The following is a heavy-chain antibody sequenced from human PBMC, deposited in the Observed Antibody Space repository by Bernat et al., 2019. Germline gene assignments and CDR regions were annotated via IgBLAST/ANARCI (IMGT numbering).Heavy chain of an antibody. CDR1: GFTFSSYG. V-gene: IGHV3-33*01. CDR3: ARDGDIVVVPAVGFDY. CDR2: IWYDGSNK. J-gene: IGHJ4*02. Sequence: QVQLVESGGGVVQPGRSLRLSCAASGFTFSSYGMHWVRQAPVKGLEWVAVIWYDGSNKYYADSVKGRFTISRDNSKNTLYLQMNSLRAEDTAVYYCARDGDIVVVPAVGFDYWGQGTLVTVSS. D-gene: IGHD2-2*01.